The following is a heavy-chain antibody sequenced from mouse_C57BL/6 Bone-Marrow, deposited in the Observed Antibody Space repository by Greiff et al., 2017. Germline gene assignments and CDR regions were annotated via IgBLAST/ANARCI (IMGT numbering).Heavy chain of an antibody. V-gene: IGHV1-81*01. J-gene: IGHJ4*01. D-gene: IGHD2-3*01. CDR2: IYPRSGNT. CDR1: GYTFTSYG. CDR3: ARDRLLAHYDAMDY. Sequence: QVQLQQSGAELARPGASVKLSCKASGYTFTSYGISWVKQRTGQGLEWIGEIYPRSGNTYYNEKFKGKATLTADKYSSTAYMELRSLRCEDSAVYFCARDRLLAHYDAMDYWGQGTSVTVSS.